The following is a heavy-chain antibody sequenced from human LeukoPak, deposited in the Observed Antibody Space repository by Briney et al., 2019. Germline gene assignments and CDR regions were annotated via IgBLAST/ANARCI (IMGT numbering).Heavy chain of an antibody. V-gene: IGHV4-59*02. D-gene: IGHD3-22*01. CDR2: IYHTGNT. CDR1: GGSVTSSY. CDR3: ARGFYDTRGYSNAFDM. Sequence: SETLSLTCTVPGGSVTSSYWSWIRQSPGRELEWIGYIYHTGNTNYNPSLESRVTISVDTSKNQFSLKLTSVAAADTAVYYCARGFYDTRGYSNAFDMWGQGTMVTVSS. J-gene: IGHJ3*02.